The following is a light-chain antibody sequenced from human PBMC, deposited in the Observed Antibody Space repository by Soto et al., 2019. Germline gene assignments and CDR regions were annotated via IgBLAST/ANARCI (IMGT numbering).Light chain of an antibody. CDR3: QQLKSYPWT. V-gene: IGKV1-9*01. CDR1: QGISSF. Sequence: DIQLTPSPSFLSSSVGDRVTVPCRATQGISSFLAWYQQKPGKAPKLLIHTASTLQSGVPSRFSGSGSGTEYTLTISSLQPEDFATYYCQQLKSYPWTFGQGTKVDIK. J-gene: IGKJ1*01. CDR2: TAS.